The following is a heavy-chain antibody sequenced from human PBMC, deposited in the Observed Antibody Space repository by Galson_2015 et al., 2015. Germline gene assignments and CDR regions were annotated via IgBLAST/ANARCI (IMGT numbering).Heavy chain of an antibody. J-gene: IGHJ3*02. D-gene: IGHD4-17*01. CDR1: GFTFATYA. CDR3: ARVFLRDYGAIDAFDI. CDR2: ISDSGGTS. Sequence: SLRLSCAASGFTFATYAMAWVRQAPGKGLEWVSGISDSGGTSFHADSVQGRFSISRDNPKNTLYLQMNGLRVDDTAIYYCARVFLRDYGAIDAFDILGQCTIVTVSS. V-gene: IGHV3-23*01.